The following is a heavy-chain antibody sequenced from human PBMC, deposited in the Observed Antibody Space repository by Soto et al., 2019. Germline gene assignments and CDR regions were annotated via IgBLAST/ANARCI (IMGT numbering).Heavy chain of an antibody. V-gene: IGHV3-23*01. Sequence: EVQLLESGGVSVLPGGSLRLSCAASGFTFTTYSLRWVRQAPGKGPEWVSGIVQDGSTKYADSVRGRFTIARDNSKNAVVLQMFSLRGEDTAVYYCAKDLRPDGVWDFDHWGQGTLVTVSS. D-gene: IGHD4-17*01. CDR1: GFTFTTYS. CDR2: IVQDGST. CDR3: AKDLRPDGVWDFDH. J-gene: IGHJ4*02.